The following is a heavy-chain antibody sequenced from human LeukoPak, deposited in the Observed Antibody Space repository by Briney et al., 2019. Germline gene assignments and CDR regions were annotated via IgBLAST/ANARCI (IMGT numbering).Heavy chain of an antibody. V-gene: IGHV4-4*07. J-gene: IGHJ4*02. CDR1: GGSISSYY. Sequence: SETLSLTCTVSGGSISSYYWSWIRQPAGKGLEWIGRIYTSGSTNYNPSLKGRVTMSVDTSKNQFSLKLSSVTAADTAVYYCARAHRITMVRGVTSFDYWGQGTLVTVSS. D-gene: IGHD3-10*01. CDR2: IYTSGST. CDR3: ARAHRITMVRGVTSFDY.